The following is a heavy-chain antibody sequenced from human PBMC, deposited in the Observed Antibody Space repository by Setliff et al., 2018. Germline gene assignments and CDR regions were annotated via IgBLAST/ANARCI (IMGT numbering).Heavy chain of an antibody. CDR2: ITGSGAGT. D-gene: IGHD3-3*01. J-gene: IGHJ4*02. CDR3: AKGRRTIRSHLDY. CDR1: GFTFSSYS. V-gene: IGHV3-23*01. Sequence: GGSLRLSCAASGFTFSSYSLNWVRQAPGKGLEWVSGITGSGAGTYYADSVKGRFTISRDESQNTIHLEMTSLRADDTAVYYCAKGRRTIRSHLDYWGQGTQVTVSS.